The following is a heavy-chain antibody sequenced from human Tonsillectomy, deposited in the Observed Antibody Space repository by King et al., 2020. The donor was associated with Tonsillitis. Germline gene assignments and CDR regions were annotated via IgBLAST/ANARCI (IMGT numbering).Heavy chain of an antibody. CDR1: GFTFSSYG. D-gene: IGHD3-10*01. J-gene: IGHJ4*02. V-gene: IGHV3-30*02. CDR2: IRYDGSNK. Sequence: VQLVESGGGVVQPGGSLRLSCAASGFTFSSYGMHWVRQAPGKGLVWVAFIRYDGSNKYYADSVKGRFTISRDNSKNTLYLQMNSLRAEDTAVYYCAKDGTEVLWFGELSFFDYWGQGALVTVSS. CDR3: AKDGTEVLWFGELSFFDY.